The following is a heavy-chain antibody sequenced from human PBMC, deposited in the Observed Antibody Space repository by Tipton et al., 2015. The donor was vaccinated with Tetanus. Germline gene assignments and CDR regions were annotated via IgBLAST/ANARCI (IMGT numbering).Heavy chain of an antibody. V-gene: IGHV4-39*01. CDR1: GGSISSPNYY. J-gene: IGHJ4*02. Sequence: TLSLTCTVSGGSISSPNYYWGWIRQPPGKGMEWIGSVYYSGSTYYNPSLKSRVTLSVDTSKNQFSMQLNSVTAADTAVYFCARGLDPYKSGNFWGQGTLVTVSS. CDR3: ARGLDPYKSGNF. CDR2: VYYSGST. D-gene: IGHD5-24*01.